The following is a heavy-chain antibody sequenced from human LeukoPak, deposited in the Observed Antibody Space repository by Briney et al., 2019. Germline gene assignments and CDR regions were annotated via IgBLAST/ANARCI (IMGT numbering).Heavy chain of an antibody. CDR1: GGSISSGDYY. D-gene: IGHD2-2*02. Sequence: SETLSLTCTVSGGSISSGDYYWSWIRQPPGKGLEWVGYIYCSGSTYYNPSLRSRVTISVDTSKNQFSLKLSSVTAADTAVYYCARGRYCSSTSCYIPHDAFDIWGQGTMVTVSS. V-gene: IGHV4-30-4*08. J-gene: IGHJ3*02. CDR3: ARGRYCSSTSCYIPHDAFDI. CDR2: IYCSGST.